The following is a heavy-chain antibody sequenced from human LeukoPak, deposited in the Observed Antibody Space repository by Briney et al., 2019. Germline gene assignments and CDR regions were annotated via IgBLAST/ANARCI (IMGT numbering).Heavy chain of an antibody. Sequence: SETLSLTCAASGGSFSGYYWSWIRQPPGKGLEWIGEINHSGSTNYNPSLKSRVTISVDTSKNQFSLKLSSVTAADTAVYYCARGRGAITMVRGVSVWFDPWGQGTLVTVSS. CDR2: INHSGST. CDR1: GGSFSGYY. J-gene: IGHJ5*02. D-gene: IGHD3-10*01. V-gene: IGHV4-34*01. CDR3: ARGRGAITMVRGVSVWFDP.